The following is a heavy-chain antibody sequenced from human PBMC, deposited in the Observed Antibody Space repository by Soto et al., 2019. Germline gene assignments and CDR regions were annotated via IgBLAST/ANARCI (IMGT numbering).Heavy chain of an antibody. Sequence: GESLKISCKGSGYSFTSYWIGWVRQMPGKGLEWVGIIYPGDSDTRYSPSFQGQVTISADNSISTAYLQWSSLKASDTAMYFCAKIPPYDYSNLFDYWGQGTLVTVSS. V-gene: IGHV5-51*01. CDR3: AKIPPYDYSNLFDY. CDR2: IYPGDSDT. CDR1: GYSFTSYW. D-gene: IGHD4-4*01. J-gene: IGHJ4*02.